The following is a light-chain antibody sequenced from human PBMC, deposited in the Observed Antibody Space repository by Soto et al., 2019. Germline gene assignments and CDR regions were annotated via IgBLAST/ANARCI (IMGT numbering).Light chain of an antibody. Sequence: EIVMSQSPATLSVSPGESATLSCRASQSIRDTLAWYQHKPGQSPRLLIYEASSRATGIPVRFSGSGSGTEFTLTISSLQPEDFAVYYCQQYNTWPAITFGQGTRLEIK. V-gene: IGKV3D-15*01. J-gene: IGKJ5*01. CDR2: EAS. CDR1: QSIRDT. CDR3: QQYNTWPAIT.